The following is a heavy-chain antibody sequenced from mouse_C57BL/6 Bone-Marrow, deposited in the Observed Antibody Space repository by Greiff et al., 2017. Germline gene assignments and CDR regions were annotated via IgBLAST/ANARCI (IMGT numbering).Heavy chain of an antibody. CDR2: IYPSDSET. Sequence: QVQLQQPGAELVRPGSSVKLSCKASGYTFTSYWMDWVKQRPGQGLEWIGNIYPSDSETHYNQKFKDKATLTVDKSSSTAYMQLSSLTSEDSAVYYCARITPYFDYWGQGTTLTVSS. D-gene: IGHD2-4*01. CDR3: ARITPYFDY. CDR1: GYTFTSYW. J-gene: IGHJ2*01. V-gene: IGHV1-61*01.